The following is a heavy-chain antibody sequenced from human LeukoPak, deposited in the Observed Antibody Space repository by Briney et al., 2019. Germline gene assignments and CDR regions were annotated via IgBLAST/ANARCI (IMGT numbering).Heavy chain of an antibody. CDR1: GYTLTELS. D-gene: IGHD6-13*01. CDR3: ATELTNPGYSSSWDY. V-gene: IGHV1-24*01. J-gene: IGHJ4*02. Sequence: ASVKVSCKVSGYTLTELSMHWVRQAPGKGLEWMGGFDPEDGETIYAQKFQGRVTMTEDTSTDTAYMELSSLRSEDTAVYYCATELTNPGYSSSWDYWGQGTLVTVSS. CDR2: FDPEDGET.